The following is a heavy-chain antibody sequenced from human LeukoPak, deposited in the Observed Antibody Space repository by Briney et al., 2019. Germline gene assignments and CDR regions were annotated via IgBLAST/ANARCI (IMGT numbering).Heavy chain of an antibody. J-gene: IGHJ4*02. CDR1: GFTFSSYS. CDR3: SRSLNS. Sequence: PGGSLRLSCAASGFTFSSYSMSWVRQAPGKGPEWLAAVIGSGGRTSYADSVKGRFTISRDNAKNSMYLQMNSLRAEDTAVYYCSRSLNSWGQGTLVIVSS. CDR2: VIGSGGRT. V-gene: IGHV3-23*01.